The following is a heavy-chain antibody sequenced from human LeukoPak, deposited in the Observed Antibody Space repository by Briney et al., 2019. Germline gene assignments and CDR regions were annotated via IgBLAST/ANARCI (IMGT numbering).Heavy chain of an antibody. D-gene: IGHD6-13*01. Sequence: AGGSLRLSCLASGFTFNSYAMSWVRQAPGKRLEGVSTMSGSSAGGTTYYADSVKGRFTISRDNSKNTLYLQMNSLRAEDTAVYYCAKDFRLGIAAAYWYFDLWGRGTLVTVSS. CDR1: GFTFNSYA. CDR3: AKDFRLGIAAAYWYFDL. V-gene: IGHV3-23*01. CDR2: MSGSSAGGTT. J-gene: IGHJ2*01.